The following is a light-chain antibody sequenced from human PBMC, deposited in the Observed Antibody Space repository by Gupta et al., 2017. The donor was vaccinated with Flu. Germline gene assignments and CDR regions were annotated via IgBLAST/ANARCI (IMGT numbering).Light chain of an antibody. Sequence: DIQLTQSPSFLSASVGDRVTITCRASQGIRSELTWYQQKPGKAPKLLIFSASTVQSGVPSRFSGSGSGTEFTLTISSLQPEDFATYYCQQVHSGPRTFGQGTNVEIK. CDR1: QGIRSE. CDR3: QQVHSGPRT. J-gene: IGKJ1*01. V-gene: IGKV1-9*01. CDR2: SAS.